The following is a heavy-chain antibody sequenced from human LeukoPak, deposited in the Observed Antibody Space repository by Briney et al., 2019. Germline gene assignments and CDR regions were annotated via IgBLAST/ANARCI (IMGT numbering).Heavy chain of an antibody. J-gene: IGHJ4*02. CDR3: ARDVGASNFDS. Sequence: SETLSLTCTVSGDSITSYYWSWIRQSAERGLEWIGRIYTTGTTNYNPSLKGRVAVSVDTSKNQFFLKLRSVTAADTAVYYCARDVGASNFDSWGQGVQVTVSS. V-gene: IGHV4-4*07. CDR1: GDSITSYY. D-gene: IGHD1-26*01. CDR2: IYTTGTT.